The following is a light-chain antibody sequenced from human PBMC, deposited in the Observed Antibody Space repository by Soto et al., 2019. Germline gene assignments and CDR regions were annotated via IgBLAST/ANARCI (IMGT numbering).Light chain of an antibody. J-gene: IGKJ5*01. V-gene: IGKV1D-12*01. CDR3: QQADTFPIT. Sequence: DIQMTQSPSSVSASVVDRVTISCEASQGISRSLAWYQQKPGKAPKLLIYAASSLQSGVPSRFSGSGFGTDFTLTISSLQPEDSAIYYCQQADTFPITFGQGTRLEIK. CDR2: AAS. CDR1: QGISRS.